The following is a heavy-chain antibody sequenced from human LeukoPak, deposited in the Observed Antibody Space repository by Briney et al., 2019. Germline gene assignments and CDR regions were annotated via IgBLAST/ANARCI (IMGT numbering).Heavy chain of an antibody. CDR2: IYHSGST. V-gene: IGHV4-30-2*01. CDR1: GGSISSGGYS. CDR3: ARGGGYCSSTSCHPLWFDP. J-gene: IGHJ5*02. D-gene: IGHD2-2*01. Sequence: SETLSLTCAVSGGSISSGGYSWSWLRQPPGKGLEWIGYIYHSGSTYYNPSLKSRVTISVDRSKNQFSLKLSSVTAADTAVYYCARGGGYCSSTSCHPLWFDPWGQGTLVTVSS.